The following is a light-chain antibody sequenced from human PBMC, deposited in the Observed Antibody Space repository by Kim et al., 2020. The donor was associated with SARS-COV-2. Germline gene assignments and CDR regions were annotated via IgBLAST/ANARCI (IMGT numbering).Light chain of an antibody. Sequence: QIVTTSSSGSSSHIEKTYVFWYHQLPGTAPKLLIYGNSQRPAGVPDRFSGSKSGTSASLDISDLRSEDEADYYCAAWDVSLSGRVFGGGTQLTVL. J-gene: IGLJ3*02. CDR3: AAWDVSLSGRV. CDR2: GNS. V-gene: IGLV1-47*02. CDR1: SSHIEKTY.